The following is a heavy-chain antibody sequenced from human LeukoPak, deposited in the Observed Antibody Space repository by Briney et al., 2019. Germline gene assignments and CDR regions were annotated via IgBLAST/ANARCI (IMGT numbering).Heavy chain of an antibody. Sequence: GGSLRLSCAASGFTFSDNYMTWVREAPGKGLEWLSYISGNGGVIQYADSVKGRFTISRDNAKNLLYLQMDSLRVEDTAIYYCARDPRTVRIWGQGTLVTVSS. D-gene: IGHD1-1*01. J-gene: IGHJ4*02. CDR1: GFTFSDNY. CDR2: ISGNGGVI. V-gene: IGHV3-11*04. CDR3: ARDPRTVRI.